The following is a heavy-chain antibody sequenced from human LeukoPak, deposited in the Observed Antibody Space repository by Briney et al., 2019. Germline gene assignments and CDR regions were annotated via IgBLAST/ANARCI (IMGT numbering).Heavy chain of an antibody. J-gene: IGHJ5*02. CDR1: GYTFTSYA. CDR2: INAGNGNT. Sequence: ASVKVSCKASGYTFTSYAMHWVRQAPGQRLEWMGWINAGNGNTKYSQKFQGRVTITRDTSASTAYMELSSLRSEDTAVYYCARDFFRIAARSMFDPWGQGTLVTVSS. V-gene: IGHV1-3*01. CDR3: ARDFFRIAARSMFDP. D-gene: IGHD6-6*01.